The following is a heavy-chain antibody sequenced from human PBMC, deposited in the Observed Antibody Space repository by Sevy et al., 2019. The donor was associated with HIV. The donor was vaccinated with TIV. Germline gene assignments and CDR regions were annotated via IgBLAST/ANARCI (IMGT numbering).Heavy chain of an antibody. J-gene: IGHJ3*02. V-gene: IGHV1-69*06. Sequence: SVKVSCKASGGTFSSYAISWVRQAPGQGLEWMGGIIPIFGTANYAQKFQGRVTITADKSTSTAYMELSSLRSEDSAVYYCARGYDSSGADALDIWGQGTMVTVSS. CDR2: IIPIFGTA. D-gene: IGHD3-22*01. CDR1: GGTFSSYA. CDR3: ARGYDSSGADALDI.